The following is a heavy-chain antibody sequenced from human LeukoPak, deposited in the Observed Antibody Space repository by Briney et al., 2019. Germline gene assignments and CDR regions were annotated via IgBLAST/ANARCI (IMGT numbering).Heavy chain of an antibody. V-gene: IGHV3-21*01. J-gene: IGHJ3*02. D-gene: IGHD3-22*01. Sequence: GGSLRLSCAASGFTFSSYSMNWVRQAPGKGLEWVSSISSSSSYIYYADSVKGRFTISRDNAKNSLCLQMNSLRAEDTAVYYCARSSGYDAFDIWGQGTMVTVSS. CDR1: GFTFSSYS. CDR2: ISSSSSYI. CDR3: ARSSGYDAFDI.